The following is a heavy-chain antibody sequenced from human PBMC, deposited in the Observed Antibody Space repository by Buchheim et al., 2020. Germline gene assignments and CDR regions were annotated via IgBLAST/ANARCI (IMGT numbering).Heavy chain of an antibody. V-gene: IGHV1-18*01. CDR1: GYTFSNYG. CDR2: ISGYSTNT. CDR3: ARDSINRWELQPGLGYDY. D-gene: IGHD1-7*01. Sequence: QVLLVQSGAEVKKPGASVKVSCKASGYTFSNYGVSWVRQAPGQRLEWMGWISGYSTNTNYAQNFQGRVSMTTDTSTTTAYMELRSLRPDDTAVYFCARDSINRWELQPGLGYDYWGQGTL. J-gene: IGHJ4*02.